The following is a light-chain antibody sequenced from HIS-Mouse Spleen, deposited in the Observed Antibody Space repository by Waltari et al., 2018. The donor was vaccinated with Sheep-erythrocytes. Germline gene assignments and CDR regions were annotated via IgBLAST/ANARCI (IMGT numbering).Light chain of an antibody. CDR3: CSYAGSSTPWV. V-gene: IGLV2-23*01. Sequence: QSALTQPASVSGSPGQSIPISCTGTSSYVGRYNLVPWYQQHPGKAPKLMIYEGSKRPSGVSNRFSGSKSGNTASLTISGLQAEDEADYYCCSYAGSSTPWVFGGGTKLTVL. CDR1: SSYVGRYNL. CDR2: EGS. J-gene: IGLJ3*02.